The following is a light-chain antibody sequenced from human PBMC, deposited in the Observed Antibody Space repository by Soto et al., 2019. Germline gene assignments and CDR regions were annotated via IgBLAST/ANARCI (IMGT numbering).Light chain of an antibody. J-gene: IGKJ5*01. Sequence: EVVLTQSPATLSLSPGERATLSCRASQSVGSRLGWYQQKPGQAPRLLIYDASNMASGIPARFSGSGSGTDFTLTISSLEPEDFAVYYCQQRTKWPAFGQGTRLDIK. CDR1: QSVGSR. CDR2: DAS. V-gene: IGKV3-11*01. CDR3: QQRTKWPA.